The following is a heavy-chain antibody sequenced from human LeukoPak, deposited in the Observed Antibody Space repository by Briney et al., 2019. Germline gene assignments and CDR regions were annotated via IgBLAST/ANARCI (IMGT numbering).Heavy chain of an antibody. V-gene: IGHV3-21*01. CDR3: ARASGDIVETATMGSY. CDR1: GFTFSSYS. D-gene: IGHD5-18*01. CDR2: MWSSSSSI. Sequence: GGSLRLSCAASGFTFSSYSMKWVRRARGRGVEGVSYMWSSSSSIYYADSVKGRFTISRDNAKNSLYLQMNSLRAEDTAVYYCARASGDIVETATMGSYWGQGTLVTVSS. J-gene: IGHJ4*02.